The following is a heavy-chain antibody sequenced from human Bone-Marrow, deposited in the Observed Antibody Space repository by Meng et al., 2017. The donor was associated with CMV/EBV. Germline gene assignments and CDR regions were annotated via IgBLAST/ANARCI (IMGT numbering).Heavy chain of an antibody. V-gene: IGHV1-69*10. CDR3: GRNADYNTYYYYGINV. CDR2: IIPILGIA. Sequence: SVKVFCNASAGTFSSYTISCLRQDPGQWLEWMGGIIPILGIANYAQKCQSRVTITADKSTSTAYMELSSLRSEDTAVYYCGRNADYNTYYYYGINVWGQGTTVTVSS. D-gene: IGHD4-11*01. J-gene: IGHJ6*02. CDR1: AGTFSSYT.